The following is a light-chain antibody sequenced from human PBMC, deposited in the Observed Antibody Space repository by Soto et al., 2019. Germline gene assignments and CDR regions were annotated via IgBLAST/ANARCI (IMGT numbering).Light chain of an antibody. CDR3: CSYADTYTYV. CDR1: SSDVGGYNY. CDR2: GVS. V-gene: IGLV2-11*01. J-gene: IGLJ1*01. Sequence: QSVLTQPRSVSGSPGQSVTISCIGTSSDVGGYNYVSWYQQYPGTAPKLLIYGVSERPSGVPDRFSGSKSGSTASLTISGLQAEDEADYYCCSYADTYTYVFGTGTKVTVL.